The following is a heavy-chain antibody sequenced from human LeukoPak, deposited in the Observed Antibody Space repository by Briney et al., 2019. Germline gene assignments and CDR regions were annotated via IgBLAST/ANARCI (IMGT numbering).Heavy chain of an antibody. CDR2: ISSSGKYV. D-gene: IGHD6-6*01. CDR3: ARDRYGSSVGGMDV. J-gene: IGHJ6*02. Sequence: GGPLRLSCSGSGFAISTYSMNWVRQAPGKGLQWVSSISSSGKYVYYEDSVKGRFTLSRDDAKNELFLQMNSLRPEDTAVYYCARDRYGSSVGGMDVWGQGTTVTVSS. V-gene: IGHV3-21*06. CDR1: GFAISTYS.